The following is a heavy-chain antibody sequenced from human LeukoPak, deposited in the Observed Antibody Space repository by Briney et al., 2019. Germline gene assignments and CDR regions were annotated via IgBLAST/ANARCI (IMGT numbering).Heavy chain of an antibody. Sequence: GGSLRLSCAASGFTFSNAWMSWVRQAPGKGLEWVGRIKSKTDGGTSDYAAPVKGRFTISRDDSKNTLYLQMNSLKTEDTAVYYCTTDPEENGGSTSCWGQGTLVTVSS. CDR3: TTDPEENGGSTSC. V-gene: IGHV3-15*01. J-gene: IGHJ4*02. D-gene: IGHD2-2*01. CDR1: GFTFSNAW. CDR2: IKSKTDGGTS.